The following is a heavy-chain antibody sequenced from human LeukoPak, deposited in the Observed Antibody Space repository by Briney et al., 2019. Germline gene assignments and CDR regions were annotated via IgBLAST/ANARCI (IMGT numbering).Heavy chain of an antibody. V-gene: IGHV4-34*01. J-gene: IGHJ6*02. D-gene: IGHD4-11*01. CDR3: ARGYSIYYYYGMDV. CDR1: GGSFSGYY. CDR2: INHSGST. Sequence: PSETLSLTCAVYGGSFSGYYWSWIRQPPGKGLEWIGEINHSGSTNYNPSLKSRVTISVDTSKNQFSLKLSSVTAADTAVYYCARGYSIYYYYGMDVWGQGTTVTVSS.